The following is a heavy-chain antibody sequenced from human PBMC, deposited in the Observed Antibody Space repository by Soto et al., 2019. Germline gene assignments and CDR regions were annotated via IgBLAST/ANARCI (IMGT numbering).Heavy chain of an antibody. CDR1: GFSFSSYA. J-gene: IGHJ3*02. CDR3: AKGGLRYFDWTISGVAFDI. V-gene: IGHV3-23*01. D-gene: IGHD3-9*01. Sequence: PGGSLRLSCAASGFSFSSYAMSWVRQAPGKGLEWVSAISGSGGSTYYADSVKGRFTISRDNSKNTLYLQMNSLRAEDTAVYYCAKGGLRYFDWTISGVAFDIWGQGTMVTVSS. CDR2: ISGSGGST.